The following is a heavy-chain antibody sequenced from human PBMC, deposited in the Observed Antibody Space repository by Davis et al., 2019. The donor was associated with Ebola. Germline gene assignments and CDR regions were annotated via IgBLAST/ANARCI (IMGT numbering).Heavy chain of an antibody. J-gene: IGHJ4*02. CDR2: IKTDGSLI. D-gene: IGHD2-2*02. Sequence: GESLKISCAASGFTFSSYWMHWVRQAPGKGLIWVSRIKTDGSLIGYGDSVQGRFTISRDNAKNTLYLQMNSLRGEDTAFYYCAKGRTIPLALDFWGRGTLVTVSS. V-gene: IGHV3-74*01. CDR1: GFTFSSYW. CDR3: AKGRTIPLALDF.